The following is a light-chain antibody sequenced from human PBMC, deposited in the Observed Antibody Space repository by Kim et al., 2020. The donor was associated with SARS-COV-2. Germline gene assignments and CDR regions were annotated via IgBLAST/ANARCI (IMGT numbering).Light chain of an antibody. CDR1: QRVSNN. CDR2: AAS. J-gene: IGKJ1*01. V-gene: IGKV3-15*01. Sequence: RASQRVSNNIAWYHPNPGQAPRLLIYAASTRAAGMPSRISVSGSGTEFSLTISSMQTKEFAVYYCQQYNNWNRTFGQGTKVDIK. CDR3: QQYNNWNRT.